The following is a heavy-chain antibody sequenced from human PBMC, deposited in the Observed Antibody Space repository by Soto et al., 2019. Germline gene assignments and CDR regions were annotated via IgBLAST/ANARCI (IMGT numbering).Heavy chain of an antibody. J-gene: IGHJ4*02. V-gene: IGHV1-46*01. CDR1: GYTFTSYY. CDR3: ARAMWGLGATAGLDDY. Sequence: GASVKVSCKASGYTFTSYYMHWVRQAPGQGLEWMGIINPSGGSTSYAQKFQGRVTMTRDTSTSTVYMELSSLRSEDTAVYYCARAMWGLGATAGLDDYWGQGTLVTVSS. CDR2: INPSGGST. D-gene: IGHD3-10*02.